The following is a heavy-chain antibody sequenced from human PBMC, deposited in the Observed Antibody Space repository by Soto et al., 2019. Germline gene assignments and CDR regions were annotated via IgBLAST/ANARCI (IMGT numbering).Heavy chain of an antibody. D-gene: IGHD3-10*01. V-gene: IGHV4-59*08. CDR3: ARRIIALEIFDY. Sequence: SATLSLTCTVSGGSISSYYWSWIRQPPGKGLEWIGYIYYSGSTNYNPSLKSRVTISVDTSKNLFSLKLKSVTAADTAVYYCARRIIALEIFDYWGQGTPVTVSS. CDR1: GGSISSYY. J-gene: IGHJ4*02. CDR2: IYYSGST.